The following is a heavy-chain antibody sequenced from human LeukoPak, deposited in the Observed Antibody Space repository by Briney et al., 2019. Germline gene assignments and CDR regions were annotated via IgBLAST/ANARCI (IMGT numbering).Heavy chain of an antibody. CDR3: ARDSGLTTVTTYWDY. V-gene: IGHV3-7*05. CDR1: GLTFSTYW. Sequence: GGSLRLSCAGYGLTFSTYWMSWVRQAPGKGLEWVANIKEDGSEKYYVDSVKGRFTISRDNAKNSLYLQMNSLRADDTAVYYCARDSGLTTVTTYWDYWGQGTLVTVSS. CDR2: IKEDGSEK. J-gene: IGHJ4*02. D-gene: IGHD4-17*01.